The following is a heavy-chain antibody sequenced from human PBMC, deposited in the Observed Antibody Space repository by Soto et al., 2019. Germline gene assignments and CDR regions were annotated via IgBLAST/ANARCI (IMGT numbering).Heavy chain of an antibody. J-gene: IGHJ5*02. CDR2: IIPILGIA. CDR1: GGTFSSYT. Sequence: QVQLVQSGAEVQKPGSSVKVSCKASGGTFSSYTISWVRQAPGQGLEWMGRIIPILGIANYAQKYQGRVTMTADKSTSTANMELSSLRTEDTAGYYCARDSSVAPQYHGFDPWGQGTLVTVSS. CDR3: ARDSSVAPQYHGFDP. D-gene: IGHD6-19*01. V-gene: IGHV1-69*08.